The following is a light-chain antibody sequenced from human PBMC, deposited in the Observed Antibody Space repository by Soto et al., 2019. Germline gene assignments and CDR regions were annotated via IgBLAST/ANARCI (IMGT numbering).Light chain of an antibody. CDR1: QGISTN. CDR3: QQYDNWPPIT. Sequence: EVVRTQSPATLSVSPGDGATLSCRASQGISTNLAWYQQKPGQAPRLLIYGASTRAAGIPARFRGTRSGTEFTLTISSLLSEDFAVYYCQQYDNWPPITFGQGTRLEIK. J-gene: IGKJ5*01. CDR2: GAS. V-gene: IGKV3-15*01.